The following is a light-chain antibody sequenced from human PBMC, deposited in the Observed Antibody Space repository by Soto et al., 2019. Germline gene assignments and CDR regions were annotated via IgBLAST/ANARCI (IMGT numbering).Light chain of an antibody. J-gene: IGLJ2*01. Sequence: QSALTQPASVSGSPGQSITITCTGTSSDVGGYNYVSWYQQHPGKAPKLMIYEVSNRPSGVSNRFSGSKSGNTASLTISGLQAEDEADYYCSSYTSRSTYVLFGGGTKLTVL. CDR1: SSDVGGYNY. CDR3: SSYTSRSTYVL. CDR2: EVS. V-gene: IGLV2-14*01.